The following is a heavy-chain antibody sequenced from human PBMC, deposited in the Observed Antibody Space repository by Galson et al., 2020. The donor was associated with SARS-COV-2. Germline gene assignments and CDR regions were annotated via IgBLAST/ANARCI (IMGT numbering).Heavy chain of an antibody. J-gene: IGHJ4*02. CDR2: IWYDGSNK. D-gene: IGHD4-17*01. CDR1: GFTFSSYG. Sequence: GESLKISCAASGFTFSSYGMHWVRQAPGKGLEWVAVIWYDGSNKYYADSVKGRFTISRDNSKNTLYLQMNSLRAEDTAVYYCAKTKAYALRGAVDYWGQGTLVTVSS. V-gene: IGHV3-33*06. CDR3: AKTKAYALRGAVDY.